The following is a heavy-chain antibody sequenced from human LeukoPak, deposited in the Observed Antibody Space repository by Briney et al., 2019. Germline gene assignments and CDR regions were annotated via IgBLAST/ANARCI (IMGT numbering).Heavy chain of an antibody. Sequence: PSETLSLTCTVSGGSISSYYWSWIRQPPGKGLEWIGYIYYSGSTNYNPSLKSRVTISVDTSKNQFSLKLSSVTAADTAVYYCARGEGVVPESRRYCGQGTLVTVSS. J-gene: IGHJ4*02. V-gene: IGHV4-59*08. D-gene: IGHD2-2*01. CDR3: ARGEGVVPESRRY. CDR2: IYYSGST. CDR1: GGSISSYY.